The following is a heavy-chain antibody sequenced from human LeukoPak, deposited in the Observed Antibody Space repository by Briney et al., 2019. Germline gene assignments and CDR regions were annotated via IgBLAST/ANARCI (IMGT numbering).Heavy chain of an antibody. CDR3: APSSSGYYVHFDY. J-gene: IGHJ4*02. CDR2: ISYDGSNK. CDR1: GFTFSSFT. Sequence: PGGSLRLSCAGSGFTFSSFTMHWVRQAPGKGLEWVAVISYDGSNKYYADSVKGRFTIYRDNSKNTLYLKMNSLKADDTAVYYCAPSSSGYYVHFDYWGQGTLVTASS. V-gene: IGHV3-30-3*01. D-gene: IGHD3-22*01.